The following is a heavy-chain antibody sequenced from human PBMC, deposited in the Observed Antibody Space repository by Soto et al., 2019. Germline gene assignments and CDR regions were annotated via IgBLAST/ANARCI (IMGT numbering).Heavy chain of an antibody. J-gene: IGHJ5*02. CDR1: GGSISSSSYY. Sequence: NPSETLSLTCTVSGGSISSSSYYWGWIRQPPGKGLEWIGSIYFSGTTYYNPSLKSRVTISVDTSKNQFSLKLTSVTAADTAVYYCVREIEYYGSGSHEFDPWGQGILVTVSS. CDR3: VREIEYYGSGSHEFDP. V-gene: IGHV4-39*07. CDR2: IYFSGTT. D-gene: IGHD3-10*01.